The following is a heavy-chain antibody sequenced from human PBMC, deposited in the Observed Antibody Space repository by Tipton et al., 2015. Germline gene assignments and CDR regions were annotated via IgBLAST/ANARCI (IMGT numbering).Heavy chain of an antibody. V-gene: IGHV4-31*03. CDR1: GGSISSGGYY. J-gene: IGHJ5*02. Sequence: TLSLTCTVSGGSISSGGYYWSWIRQPPGKGLEWIGHISYNGSTCCNPSLKSRLTTSIDTSKNQFSLKLTSVNAADTAVYYCARGGNNWFDPWGQGTLVTVSS. D-gene: IGHD2-15*01. CDR2: ISYNGST. CDR3: ARGGNNWFDP.